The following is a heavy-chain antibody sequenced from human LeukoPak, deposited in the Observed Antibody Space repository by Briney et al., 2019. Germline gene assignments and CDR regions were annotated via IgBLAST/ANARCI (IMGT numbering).Heavy chain of an antibody. CDR2: ISSSSSTI. Sequence: GGSLRLSCAASGFTFSSYSMNWVRQATGKGLEWVSYISSSSSTIYYADSVKGQFTISRDNAENSLYLQMNSLRAEDTAVYYCARGASQWDAFDIWGQGTMVTVSS. V-gene: IGHV3-48*01. CDR3: ARGASQWDAFDI. CDR1: GFTFSSYS. D-gene: IGHD4/OR15-4a*01. J-gene: IGHJ3*02.